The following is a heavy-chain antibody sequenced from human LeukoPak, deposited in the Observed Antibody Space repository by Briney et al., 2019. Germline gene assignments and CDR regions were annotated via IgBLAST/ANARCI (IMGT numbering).Heavy chain of an antibody. CDR1: GGSISSSSYY. V-gene: IGHV4-39*07. D-gene: IGHD3-10*01. CDR3: ASVALSSWFDP. CDR2: IYYSGST. J-gene: IGHJ5*02. Sequence: SETLSLTCTVSGGSISSSSYYWGWIRQPPGKGLEWIGSIYYSGSTYYNPSLKSRVTISVDTSKNQFSLKLSSVTAAHTAVYYCASVALSSWFDPWGQGTLVTVSS.